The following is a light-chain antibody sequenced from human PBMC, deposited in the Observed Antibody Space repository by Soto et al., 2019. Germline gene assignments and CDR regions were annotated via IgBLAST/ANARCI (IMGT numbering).Light chain of an antibody. CDR2: EVN. CDR1: SSDVGGYNF. J-gene: IGLJ2*01. Sequence: QSVLTQPPSASGSPGQSVTISCTGSSSDVGGYNFVSWYQQHPGKAPKLMIYEVNKRPSGVPDRFSGSKSGNTASLTVSGLQADDEADYYCSSYAGSRTFLVFGGGTKLTVL. CDR3: SSYAGSRTFLV. V-gene: IGLV2-8*01.